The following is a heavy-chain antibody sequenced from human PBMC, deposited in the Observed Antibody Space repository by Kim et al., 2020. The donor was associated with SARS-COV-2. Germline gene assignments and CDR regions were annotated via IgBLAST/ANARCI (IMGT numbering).Heavy chain of an antibody. V-gene: IGHV1-46*01. J-gene: IGHJ5*02. Sequence: ASVKVSCKASGYTFTSYYMHWVRQAPGQGLEWMGIINPSGGSTSYAQKFQGRVTMTRDTSTSTVYMELSSLRSEDTAVYYCARDGFSTPYCSGGSCYSGSVDNWFDPWGQGTLVTVSS. CDR2: INPSGGST. CDR3: ARDGFSTPYCSGGSCYSGSVDNWFDP. CDR1: GYTFTSYY. D-gene: IGHD2-15*01.